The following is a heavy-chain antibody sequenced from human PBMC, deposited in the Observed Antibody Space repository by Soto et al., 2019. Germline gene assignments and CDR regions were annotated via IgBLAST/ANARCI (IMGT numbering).Heavy chain of an antibody. Sequence: GGSLRLSCAASGFTFSSYGMHWVRQAPGKGLEWVAVISYDGSNKYCADSVKGRFTISRDNSKNTLYLQMNSLRAEDTAVYYCAKDPGVAATHFNWFDPWGQGTLVTVSS. J-gene: IGHJ5*02. V-gene: IGHV3-30*18. CDR1: GFTFSSYG. D-gene: IGHD2-15*01. CDR2: ISYDGSNK. CDR3: AKDPGVAATHFNWFDP.